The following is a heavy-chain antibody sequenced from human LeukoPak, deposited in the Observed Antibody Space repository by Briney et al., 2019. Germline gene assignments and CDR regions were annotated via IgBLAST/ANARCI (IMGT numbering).Heavy chain of an antibody. CDR3: AGSYYNVFDY. J-gene: IGHJ4*02. V-gene: IGHV3-33*01. Sequence: PGRSLRLSCAASGFTFSNYGMHWVRQAPGKGLEWVALICYDGSNKYYADSVKGRFTISRDNSKNTLYLQMNSLRAEDTAVYYCAGSYYNVFDYWGQGTLVTVSS. CDR1: GFTFSNYG. D-gene: IGHD3-10*01. CDR2: ICYDGSNK.